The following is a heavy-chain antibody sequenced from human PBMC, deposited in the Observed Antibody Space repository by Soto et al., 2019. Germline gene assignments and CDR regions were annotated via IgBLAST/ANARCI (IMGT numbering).Heavy chain of an antibody. J-gene: IGHJ6*02. V-gene: IGHV4-31*03. CDR3: ARAATAASYYFYAIDV. CDR1: GGSIGGGGHY. CDR2: IYYSGGA. Sequence: QVQLQESGPGLVKPSQTLSLTCTVSGGSIGGGGHYWTWVRQRPGQGLEWMGYIYYSGGAYYNPSLESRPSLSVDTSKNQFSLNRQSVTAANPAVYFCARAATAASYYFYAIDVWGARTTVTVSS. D-gene: IGHD6-13*01.